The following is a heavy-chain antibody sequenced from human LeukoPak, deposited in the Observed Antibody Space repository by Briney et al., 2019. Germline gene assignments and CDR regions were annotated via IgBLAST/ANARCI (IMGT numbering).Heavy chain of an antibody. CDR2: ITSTSSTI. CDR3: ARGYGDFDY. V-gene: IGHV3-48*04. D-gene: IGHD4-17*01. Sequence: GGSLRLSCAASGFTFSNYGMNWVRQAPGKGLEWVSYITSTSSTIYYADSVKGRFTISRDNAKNSLYLQMNSLRAEDTAVYYCARGYGDFDYWGQGTLVTVSS. J-gene: IGHJ4*02. CDR1: GFTFSNYG.